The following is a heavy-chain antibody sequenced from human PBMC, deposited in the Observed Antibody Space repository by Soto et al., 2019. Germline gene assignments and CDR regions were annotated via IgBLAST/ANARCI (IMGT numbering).Heavy chain of an antibody. D-gene: IGHD2-15*01. V-gene: IGHV4-39*01. J-gene: IGHJ4*02. Sequence: SETLSLTCTVSGGSISSTIHYWGWIRQPPGKGLEWIANIYYSGNTFYNPSLKSRVTISADTSKNQFSLNLNSVTAADTAGYYCARSVGSYYPNWGQGTLVTVSS. CDR1: GGSISSTIHY. CDR2: IYYSGNT. CDR3: ARSVGSYYPN.